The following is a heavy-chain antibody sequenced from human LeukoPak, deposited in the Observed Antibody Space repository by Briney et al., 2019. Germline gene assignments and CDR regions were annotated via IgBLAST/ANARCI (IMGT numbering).Heavy chain of an antibody. CDR1: GFTFTDYF. Sequence: GGSLRLSCSASGFTFTDYFMTWIRQAPGKGLEFVSYISSSGSSKYYGDSVKGRFTISRDNAKNSMYLQMNSLRVEDTAVYYCARRFLAELDYWGQGTLVTVSS. CDR3: ARRFLAELDY. V-gene: IGHV3-11*04. D-gene: IGHD3-3*01. CDR2: ISSSGSSK. J-gene: IGHJ4*02.